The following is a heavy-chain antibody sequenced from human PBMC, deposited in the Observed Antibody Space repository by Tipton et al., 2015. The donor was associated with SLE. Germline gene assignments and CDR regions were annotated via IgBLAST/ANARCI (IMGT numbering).Heavy chain of an antibody. Sequence: SLRLSCEASGFTFSSYAMHWVRQAPGKGLEWVAVISYDGSNKYYADSVKGRFTISRDNSKNTLYLQMNSLRAEDTAVYYCARDDLRITIFGVVKGLYGMDVWGQGTTVTVSS. CDR2: ISYDGSNK. CDR3: ARDDLRITIFGVVKGLYGMDV. V-gene: IGHV3-30-3*01. D-gene: IGHD3-3*01. CDR1: GFTFSSYA. J-gene: IGHJ6*02.